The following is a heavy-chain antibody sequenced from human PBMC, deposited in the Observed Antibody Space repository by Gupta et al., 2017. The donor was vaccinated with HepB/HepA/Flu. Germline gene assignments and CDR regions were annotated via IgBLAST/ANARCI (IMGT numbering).Heavy chain of an antibody. CDR3: ARRRFYVIDL. Sequence: EGQVVESGGDWVEPGGSLRLSWTASGFNLGDYAVSWFRQAPGKGLEWVSFIRNKPYGETTEYVASVKGRFVVSRDDSKSVAFLQMNSLKTEHTAVYYCARRRFYVIDLWGQGTLVTVSS. J-gene: IGHJ5*02. D-gene: IGHD2/OR15-2a*01. CDR2: IRNKPYGETT. V-gene: IGHV3-49*03. CDR1: GFNLGDYA.